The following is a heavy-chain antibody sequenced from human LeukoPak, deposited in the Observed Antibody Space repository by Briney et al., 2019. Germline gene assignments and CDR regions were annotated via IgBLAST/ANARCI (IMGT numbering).Heavy chain of an antibody. D-gene: IGHD3-10*01. J-gene: IGHJ6*02. CDR2: ISYDGSNK. CDR1: GFTFSSYG. V-gene: IGHV3-30*18. CDR3: AKSGGTYQYYGMDV. Sequence: PGRSLRLSCAASGFTFSSYGMHWVRRAPGKGLEWVAVISYDGSNKYYADSEKGRFTISRDNSKNTLYLQMNSLRAEDTAVYYCAKSGGTYQYYGMDVWGQGTTVTVSS.